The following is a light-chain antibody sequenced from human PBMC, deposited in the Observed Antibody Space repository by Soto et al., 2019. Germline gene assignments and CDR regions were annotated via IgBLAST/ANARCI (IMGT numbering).Light chain of an antibody. Sequence: DIQMTQSPSSLSASVGDRVTISCRASQTINTYVNWYLQKPGNSPKLLIYAASSLHSGVPSRFSGSGSGTYFTLTISSLQPEDFSTYYCQQSFSTPRTFGQWTKVEIK. CDR1: QTINTY. V-gene: IGKV1-39*01. CDR2: AAS. J-gene: IGKJ1*01. CDR3: QQSFSTPRT.